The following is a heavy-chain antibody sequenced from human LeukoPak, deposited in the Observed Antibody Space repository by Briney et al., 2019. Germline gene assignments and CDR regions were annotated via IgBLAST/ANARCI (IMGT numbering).Heavy chain of an antibody. CDR2: IYSGGST. J-gene: IGHJ3*02. V-gene: IGHV3-66*01. CDR3: ARDTYMVRGVISRAFDI. Sequence: QAGGSLRLSCAASGFTVSSNYMSWVRQAPGKGLEWVSVIYSGGSTYYADSAKGRFTISGDNSKNTLYLQMNSLRAEDTAVYYCARDTYMVRGVISRAFDIWGQGTMVTVSS. D-gene: IGHD3-10*01. CDR1: GFTVSSNY.